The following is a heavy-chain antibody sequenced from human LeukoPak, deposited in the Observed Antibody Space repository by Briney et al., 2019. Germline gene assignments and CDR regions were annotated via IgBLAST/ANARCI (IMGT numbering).Heavy chain of an antibody. CDR2: TYTGGST. CDR3: VKRTVNYPFDF. D-gene: IGHD1-7*01. J-gene: IGHJ4*02. Sequence: GGSLRLSCAASGFTVSRKYMTWVRQAPGKGLEWVSITYTGGSTTYADSVKGRFTISRDDVRNTLDLQMKDLRPEDTAVYYCVKRTVNYPFDFWGQGTLVTVSS. V-gene: IGHV3-53*05. CDR1: GFTVSRKY.